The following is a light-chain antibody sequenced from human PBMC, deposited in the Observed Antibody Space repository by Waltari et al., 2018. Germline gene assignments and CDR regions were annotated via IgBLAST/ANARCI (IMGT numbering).Light chain of an antibody. J-gene: IGKJ4*01. V-gene: IGKV1-27*01. CDR1: QDISTF. CDR2: GAS. Sequence: DMQMPQSPSSLSVSVGDRVTITCRASQDISTFLALYQQKPGKVPKFLIYGASSLQSGVPSRFSGSGSGTDFTLTINSLHPEDVGVYYCQKYDSAPLTFGGGTRVDIK. CDR3: QKYDSAPLT.